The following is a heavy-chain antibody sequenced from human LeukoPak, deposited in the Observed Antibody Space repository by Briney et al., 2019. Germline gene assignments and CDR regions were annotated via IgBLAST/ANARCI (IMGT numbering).Heavy chain of an antibody. J-gene: IGHJ6*03. D-gene: IGHD3-10*01. Sequence: PGGSLRLSCAASGFTFSSFEMIWVRQAPGKGLEWLSYITSSGSTVYYADSVKGRLTISRDNAKNTLYLQMNSLRAEDTAVYYCARGVLGSGNYYDPKYDYYMDVWGTGTTVTVSS. CDR2: ITSSGSTV. CDR3: ARGVLGSGNYYDPKYDYYMDV. CDR1: GFTFSSFE. V-gene: IGHV3-48*03.